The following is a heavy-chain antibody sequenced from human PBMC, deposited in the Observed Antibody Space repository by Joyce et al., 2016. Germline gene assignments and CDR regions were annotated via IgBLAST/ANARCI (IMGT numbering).Heavy chain of an antibody. V-gene: IGHV3-30*18. CDR1: GFTFSSFG. CDR2: ISYDESNK. D-gene: IGHD3-3*01. Sequence: QVQLVESGGGVVQPGRSLRLSCAASGFTFSSFGMDWVRQAAGKGLEWVSFISYDESNKYYADAVKGRFTISRDSVKNTLYLQMNSLRPEDTAVYYCAKDRTSARFLGFFDYWGQGTLVTVSS. CDR3: AKDRTSARFLGFFDY. J-gene: IGHJ4*02.